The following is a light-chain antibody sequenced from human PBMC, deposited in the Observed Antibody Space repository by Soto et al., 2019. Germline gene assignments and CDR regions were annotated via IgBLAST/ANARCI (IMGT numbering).Light chain of an antibody. Sequence: DIQMTHSPSSLSASVGDRVTITCRASQRISNYLNWYRQKPGKAPNLLIYAASSLQSGVPSRFSRSGSGKDFTLTISSLQPEDFPTYYCQQSYRTLLTFGQGNQVEIX. CDR1: QRISNY. V-gene: IGKV1-39*01. CDR3: QQSYRTLLT. J-gene: IGKJ2*01. CDR2: AAS.